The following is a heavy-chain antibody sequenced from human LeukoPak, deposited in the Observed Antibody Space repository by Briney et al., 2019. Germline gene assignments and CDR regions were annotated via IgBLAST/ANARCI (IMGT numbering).Heavy chain of an antibody. D-gene: IGHD4-17*01. Sequence: PSETLSLTCTVSGGSISSSSYYWGWIRQLPGKGLEWIGRIYYSGSTYYNPSLKSRVTISVDTSKNQFSLKLSSVTAADTAVYYCATDAVYGDYGAYWYLDLWGRGTLVTVSS. CDR3: ATDAVYGDYGAYWYLDL. J-gene: IGHJ2*01. V-gene: IGHV4-39*01. CDR2: IYYSGST. CDR1: GGSISSSSYY.